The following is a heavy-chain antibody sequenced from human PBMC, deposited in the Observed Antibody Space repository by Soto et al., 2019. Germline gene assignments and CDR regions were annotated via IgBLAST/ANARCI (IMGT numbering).Heavy chain of an antibody. CDR1: GYTFTGYH. CDR3: ARDRRFYDSGYYYIANDDFDV. J-gene: IGHJ3*01. V-gene: IGHV1-2*02. CDR2: INPNSGGT. Sequence: ASVKVSCKASGYTFTGYHMHWVRQAPGQGLEWMGWINPNSGGTNYAQKFQGRVTMTRDTSISTAYMEVSRLRSDDTAVYYCARDRRFYDSGYYYIANDDFDVWGQGTMVTVSS. D-gene: IGHD3-22*01.